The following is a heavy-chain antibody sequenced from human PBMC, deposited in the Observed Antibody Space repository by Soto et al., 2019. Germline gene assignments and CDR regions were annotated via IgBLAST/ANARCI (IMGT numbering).Heavy chain of an antibody. CDR2: ISGSGGST. Sequence: EVQLLESGGGLVQPGGSLRLSCAASGFTFSSYAMSWVRQAPGKGLEWVSAISGSGGSTYYADSVKGRFTISRDNSKKTLYLQMNSLRAEDTAVYYCAKRDMWLLYLDYWGQGTLVTVSS. V-gene: IGHV3-23*01. CDR3: AKRDMWLLYLDY. J-gene: IGHJ4*02. D-gene: IGHD5-12*01. CDR1: GFTFSSYA.